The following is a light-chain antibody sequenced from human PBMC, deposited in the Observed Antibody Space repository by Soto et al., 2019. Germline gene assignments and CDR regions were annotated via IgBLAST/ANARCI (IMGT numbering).Light chain of an antibody. CDR3: QQRNTWPLT. CDR2: DVF. CDR1: ESLGKT. V-gene: IGKV3-11*01. Sequence: EIVLTQSPATLSLSPGDRATLYCRASESLGKTLAWYQQKPGQAPRLLIYDVFKRVTGIPARFSGSGSGTDFTLTISSLEPEDFAVYYCQQRNTWPLTFGGGTKVEIK. J-gene: IGKJ4*01.